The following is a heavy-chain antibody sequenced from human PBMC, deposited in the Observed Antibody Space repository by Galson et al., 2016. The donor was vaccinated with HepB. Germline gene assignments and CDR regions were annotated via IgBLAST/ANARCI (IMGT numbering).Heavy chain of an antibody. Sequence: SLRLSCAASGLTLTRYGMHWVRQAPGKGLEWVAAISYDGSKQHYADSVKGRFTISRDKSNHTLFLQMNSLRGDDTAVYYCAKDQYQLLTLLPDYWGQGTLVTVSS. CDR2: ISYDGSKQ. V-gene: IGHV3-30*18. CDR3: AKDQYQLLTLLPDY. J-gene: IGHJ4*02. CDR1: GLTLTRYG. D-gene: IGHD2-2*01.